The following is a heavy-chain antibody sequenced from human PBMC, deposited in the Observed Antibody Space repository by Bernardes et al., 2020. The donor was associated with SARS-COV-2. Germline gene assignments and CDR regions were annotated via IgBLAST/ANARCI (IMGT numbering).Heavy chain of an antibody. CDR2: VFHNGFT. Sequence: SETLSLTCTVSGASINTYYWTWIRQPPGKGLEWIGYVFHNGFTNYNPSLQSRVTISIDTSKNQFSLNLTSVTAADTAVYYCARHGHYSNYPRSDFDYWGQGTLVTVSS. J-gene: IGHJ4*02. CDR1: GASINTYY. CDR3: ARHGHYSNYPRSDFDY. V-gene: IGHV4-59*08. D-gene: IGHD4-4*01.